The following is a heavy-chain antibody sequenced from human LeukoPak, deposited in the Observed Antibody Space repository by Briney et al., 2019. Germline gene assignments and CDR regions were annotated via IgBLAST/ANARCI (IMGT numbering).Heavy chain of an antibody. Sequence: ASVNVSCKASGYTFTSYGISWVRQAPGQGLEWMGWISAYNGNTNYAQKLQGRVTMTTDTSTSTAYMELRSLRSDDTAVYYCARDTITIFGVVPDYWGQGTLVTVSS. CDR1: GYTFTSYG. CDR2: ISAYNGNT. CDR3: ARDTITIFGVVPDY. D-gene: IGHD3-3*01. V-gene: IGHV1-18*01. J-gene: IGHJ4*02.